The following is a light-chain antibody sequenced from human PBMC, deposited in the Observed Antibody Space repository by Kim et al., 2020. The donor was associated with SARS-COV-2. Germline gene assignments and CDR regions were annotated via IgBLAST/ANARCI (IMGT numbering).Light chain of an antibody. V-gene: IGKV3-11*01. J-gene: IGKJ4*01. CDR1: QSIGNY. CDR3: QQHDNWPVT. CDR2: DAS. Sequence: EIVLTQSPATLSLSPGERATLSCRASQSIGNYLAWYQQKPGQAPRPLIYDASRRATGIPARLSATWSGTDFTLTISSLESEDFAVYYCQQHDNWPVTFGGGTKVDIK.